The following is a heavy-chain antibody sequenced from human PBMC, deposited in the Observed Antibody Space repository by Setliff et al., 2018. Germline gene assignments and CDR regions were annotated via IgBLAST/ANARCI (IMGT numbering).Heavy chain of an antibody. Sequence: SETLSLTCTVSGGSISNYYWSWIRQPAGKGLEWIGRIYTSGSTNYNPSLKSRVTMSLDTSKNQFSLKLNSVTAADTAMYYCVLTPSNLFDYWGQGTLVTVSS. CDR3: VLTPSNLFDY. CDR1: GGSISNYY. CDR2: IYTSGST. J-gene: IGHJ4*02. D-gene: IGHD7-27*01. V-gene: IGHV4-4*07.